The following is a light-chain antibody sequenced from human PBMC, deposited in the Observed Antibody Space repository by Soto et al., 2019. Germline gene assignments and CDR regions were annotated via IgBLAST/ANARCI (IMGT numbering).Light chain of an antibody. CDR1: QSVSGNY. Sequence: EFVLTQSPGTLSLSPGERTTLSCWASQSVSGNYLAWYQHKPGQAPRLLVYAASTRGTGIPDRCSGSGSGTDFTLTISRLEPEDVAVYYCQQDGSSSITFGQGTRLEIK. V-gene: IGKV3-20*01. CDR2: AAS. CDR3: QQDGSSSIT. J-gene: IGKJ5*01.